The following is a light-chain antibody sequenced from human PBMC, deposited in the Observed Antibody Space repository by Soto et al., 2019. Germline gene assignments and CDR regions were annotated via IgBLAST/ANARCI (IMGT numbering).Light chain of an antibody. CDR2: GAS. Sequence: EIVLTQSPGTLSLSPGEGATLSCRASQSVDSSYLAWYQQKPGQAPRLLIFGASSRVTGIPDRFSGSGSGTDFTLTISRLEPEDFAVYYCQQYGRSLMYTFGRGTKLEIK. CDR3: QQYGRSLMYT. V-gene: IGKV3-20*01. J-gene: IGKJ2*01. CDR1: QSVDSSY.